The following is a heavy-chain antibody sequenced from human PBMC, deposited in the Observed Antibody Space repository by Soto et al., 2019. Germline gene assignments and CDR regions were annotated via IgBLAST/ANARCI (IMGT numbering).Heavy chain of an antibody. CDR1: GFSFSDAW. CDR3: STGVTLPTVILRTGAFDV. D-gene: IGHD3-10*01. Sequence: EVQLVESGGGLVKPGGSLRLSCAASGFSFSDAWMSWVRQVPGQGLEWVGHIRSKRDGETADYAAPVKGRFTISREDSSNTIDLQIDSLKNEDTAVYYCSTGVTLPTVILRTGAFDVWGQGTLVTVSS. J-gene: IGHJ3*01. CDR2: IRSKRDGETA. V-gene: IGHV3-15*01.